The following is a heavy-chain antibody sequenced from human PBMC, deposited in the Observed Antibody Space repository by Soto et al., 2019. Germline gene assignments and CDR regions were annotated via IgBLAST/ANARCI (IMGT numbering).Heavy chain of an antibody. J-gene: IGHJ4*02. D-gene: IGHD1-26*01. CDR2: ISWNSGSI. Sequence: PGGSLRLSCAASGFTFSSYAMSWVRQAPGKGLEWVSGISWNSGSIGYADSVKGRFTISRDNAKNSLYLQMNSLRAEDTALYYCAKAQGPPSGSYVSGFDYWGQGTLVTVSS. CDR1: GFTFSSYA. V-gene: IGHV3-9*01. CDR3: AKAQGPPSGSYVSGFDY.